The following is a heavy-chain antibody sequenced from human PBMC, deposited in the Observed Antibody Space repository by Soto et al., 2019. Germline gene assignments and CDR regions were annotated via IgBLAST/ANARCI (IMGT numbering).Heavy chain of an antibody. J-gene: IGHJ4*02. CDR1: GGTFSSYT. D-gene: IGHD1-26*01. V-gene: IGHV1-69*02. Sequence: QVQLVQSGAEVKKPGSSVKVSCKASGGTFSSYTISWVRQAPGQGLEWMGMIIPILVIANYAQKFQGRVTITADKSTSAAYMELSSLRSEDTAVYYCARVELSAGANSMWGQGTLFTVSS. CDR2: IIPILVIA. CDR3: ARVELSAGANSM.